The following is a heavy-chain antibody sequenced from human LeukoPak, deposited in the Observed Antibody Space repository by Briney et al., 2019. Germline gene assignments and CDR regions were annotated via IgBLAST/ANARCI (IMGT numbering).Heavy chain of an antibody. V-gene: IGHV3-21*01. CDR3: ARSGGSGKLTQTDC. CDR2: IRSSNSYI. Sequence: PGGSLRLSCATSGFIFSSYAMSWVRQAPGKGLEWVSSIRSSNSYIYYADSVKGRFTISRDSAKNSLYLQMNSLRAEDTAVYYCARSGGSGKLTQTDCWGQGTLVTVSS. CDR1: GFIFSSYA. J-gene: IGHJ4*02. D-gene: IGHD3-10*01.